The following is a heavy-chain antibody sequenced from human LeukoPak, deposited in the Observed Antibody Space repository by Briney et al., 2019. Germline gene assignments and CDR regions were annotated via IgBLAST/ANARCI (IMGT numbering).Heavy chain of an antibody. CDR3: AREYNSRATFDY. Sequence: GGSLRLSCAASASGLTFSRHSMNWVRQAPGKGLEWISYIHSSGNYIFYEASVKGRFTVSRDNARNSLYLQMNSLRAEDTAIYYCAREYNSRATFDYWGQGTLVAVSS. CDR1: ASGLTFSRHS. V-gene: IGHV3-21*05. CDR2: IHSSGNYI. J-gene: IGHJ4*02. D-gene: IGHD1-20*01.